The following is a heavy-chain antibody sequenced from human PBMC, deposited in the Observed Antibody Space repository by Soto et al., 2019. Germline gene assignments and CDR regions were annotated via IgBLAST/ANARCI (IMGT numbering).Heavy chain of an antibody. V-gene: IGHV4-4*02. CDR1: VASTGVVI. Sequence: QVQLQESGPGLVKPSGTLSPPSPSPVASTGVVICWVGVRSPQGKGLGGFGEIYDSGNTNYNPSLKSRVTISVDKSKNQFSLKLNSVTTADTAVYYCARGGGVSTRWYEEGFDSWGQGTLVTVSS. D-gene: IGHD6-13*01. CDR3: ARGGGVSTRWYEEGFDS. CDR2: IYDSGNT. J-gene: IGHJ4*02.